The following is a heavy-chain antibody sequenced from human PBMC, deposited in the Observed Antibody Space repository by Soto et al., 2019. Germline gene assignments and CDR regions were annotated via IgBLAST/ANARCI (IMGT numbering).Heavy chain of an antibody. J-gene: IGHJ4*02. Sequence: SETLSLTCTVSGGSISSYYWSWIRQPPGKGLEWIGYIYYSGSTNYNPSLKSRVTISVDTSKNRFSLKLSSVTAADTAVYYCARSYSSGWYGEDYWGQGTLVTVSS. CDR2: IYYSGST. CDR1: GGSISSYY. V-gene: IGHV4-59*08. D-gene: IGHD6-19*01. CDR3: ARSYSSGWYGEDY.